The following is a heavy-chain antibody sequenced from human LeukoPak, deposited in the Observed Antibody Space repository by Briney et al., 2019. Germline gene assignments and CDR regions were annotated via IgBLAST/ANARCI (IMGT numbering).Heavy chain of an antibody. CDR2: ISGSGDST. CDR1: GFTFSSYA. CDR3: AKILGWSGYYSS. J-gene: IGHJ5*02. Sequence: GGSLRLSCAASGFTFSSYAMSWVRQAPGKGLEWVSAISGSGDSTYYADSVKGRFTISRDNSKNTLYLQMNSLRAEDTAVYYCAKILGWSGYYSSWGQGTLVTVSS. D-gene: IGHD3-3*01. V-gene: IGHV3-23*01.